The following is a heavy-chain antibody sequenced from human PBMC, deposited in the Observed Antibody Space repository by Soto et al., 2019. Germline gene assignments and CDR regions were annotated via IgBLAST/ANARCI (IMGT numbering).Heavy chain of an antibody. CDR1: GFTFNIYG. J-gene: IGHJ4*02. Sequence: GGSLILSCAASGFTFNIYGMHWVRQAPDKGLEWVALISYDGSNQYYADSVKGRFTISRDNSKNTLFLQMNSLRADDTAVYYCAKDQASGKGYFDSWGQGTLVTVSS. V-gene: IGHV3-30*18. CDR2: ISYDGSNQ. CDR3: AKDQASGKGYFDS.